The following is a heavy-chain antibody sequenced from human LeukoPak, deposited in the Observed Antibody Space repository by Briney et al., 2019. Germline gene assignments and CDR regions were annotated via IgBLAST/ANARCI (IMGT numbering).Heavy chain of an antibody. CDR3: AREGITMVRGVLYGMDV. Sequence: GGSLRLSCAASGFTVSSNYMSWVRQAPGKGLEWVSVIYSGGSTYYADSVKGRFTISRDNSKNTLYLQMNSLRAEDTAVCYCAREGITMVRGVLYGMDVWGQGTTVTVSS. CDR2: IYSGGST. D-gene: IGHD3-10*01. CDR1: GFTVSSNY. V-gene: IGHV3-66*01. J-gene: IGHJ6*02.